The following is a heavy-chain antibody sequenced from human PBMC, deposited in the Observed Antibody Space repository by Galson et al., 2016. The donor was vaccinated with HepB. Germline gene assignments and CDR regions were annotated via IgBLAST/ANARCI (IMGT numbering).Heavy chain of an antibody. Sequence: SLRLSCAASGFTFSSYGMHWVRQAPGKGLEWVAVISYDGTNEYYADSVKGRFTIFRDNSKNTLYLQMNSLRADDTAVFYCAKDQAREVRYRYGPDYWGQGTLVTVSS. D-gene: IGHD5-18*01. J-gene: IGHJ4*02. V-gene: IGHV3-30*18. CDR3: AKDQAREVRYRYGPDY. CDR1: GFTFSSYG. CDR2: ISYDGTNE.